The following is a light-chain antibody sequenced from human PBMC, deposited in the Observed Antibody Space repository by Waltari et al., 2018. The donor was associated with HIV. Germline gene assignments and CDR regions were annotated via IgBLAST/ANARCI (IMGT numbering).Light chain of an antibody. CDR2: EVS. CDR1: ETLLQSDGKTY. J-gene: IGKJ4*01. V-gene: IGKV2D-29*01. Sequence: EIVMTQTPPFLSAAPGQAASISCKSSETLLQSDGKTYFYWYVQKTGQPPQLLLYEVSNRFTGVPDRFIGSGSGTDFTLILSRVEAEDVGVYYCMQSAQFPLTFGGGTKVEIK. CDR3: MQSAQFPLT.